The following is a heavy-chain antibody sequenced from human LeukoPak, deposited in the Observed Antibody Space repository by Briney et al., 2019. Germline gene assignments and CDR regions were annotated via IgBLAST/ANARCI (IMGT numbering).Heavy chain of an antibody. CDR1: GFTFSSYA. J-gene: IGHJ4*02. CDR3: ASGREWLLQVY. D-gene: IGHD3-3*01. CDR2: ISYDGSNK. V-gene: IGHV3-30-3*01. Sequence: GGSLRLSCAASGFTFSSYAMHWVRQAPGKGLEWVAVISYDGSNKYYADSVKGRFTISRDNSKNTLYLQMNSLRAEDTAVYYCASGREWLLQVYWGQGTLVTVSS.